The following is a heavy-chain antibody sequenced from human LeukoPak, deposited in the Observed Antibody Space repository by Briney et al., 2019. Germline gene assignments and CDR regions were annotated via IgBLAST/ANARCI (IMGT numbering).Heavy chain of an antibody. CDR2: IYTSGST. D-gene: IGHD3-10*01. CDR1: GGSISSGSYY. CDR3: ARAEKGYYYGSGSYYPYYYFDY. V-gene: IGHV4-61*02. J-gene: IGHJ4*02. Sequence: SETLSLTCTVSGGSISSGSYYWSWIRQPAGKGLEWIGRIYTSGSTNYNPSLKSRVTISEDTSKNQFSLKLSSVTAADTAVYYCARAEKGYYYGSGSYYPYYYFDYWGQGTLVTVSS.